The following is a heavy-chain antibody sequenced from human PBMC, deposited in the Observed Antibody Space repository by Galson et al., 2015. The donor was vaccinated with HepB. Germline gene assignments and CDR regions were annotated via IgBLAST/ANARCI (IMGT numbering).Heavy chain of an antibody. D-gene: IGHD3-10*01. CDR1: GGTFSSYA. V-gene: IGHV1-69*13. CDR3: ARGYGLGSYYYHY. J-gene: IGHJ4*02. CDR2: ITPMFGTA. Sequence: SVKVSRKASGGTFSSYAIDWVRQVPGQGLEWMGGITPMFGTANYAQKFQGRVTITAVESTRTAYMELSGLRSEDTAVYYCARGYGLGSYYYHYWGQGTLVTVSS.